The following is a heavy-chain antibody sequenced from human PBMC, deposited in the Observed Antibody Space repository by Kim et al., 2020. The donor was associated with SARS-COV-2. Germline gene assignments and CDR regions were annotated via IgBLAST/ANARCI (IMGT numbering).Heavy chain of an antibody. Sequence: ASVKVSCKASGYTFTSYYMHWVRQAPGQGLEWMGIINPSGGSTSYAQKFQGRVTMTRDTSTSTVYMELSSLRSEDTAVYYCARAAGGYSYGYVGYYYYGMDVWGQGTTVTVSS. D-gene: IGHD5-18*01. V-gene: IGHV1-46*01. CDR1: GYTFTSYY. CDR2: INPSGGST. J-gene: IGHJ6*02. CDR3: ARAAGGYSYGYVGYYYYGMDV.